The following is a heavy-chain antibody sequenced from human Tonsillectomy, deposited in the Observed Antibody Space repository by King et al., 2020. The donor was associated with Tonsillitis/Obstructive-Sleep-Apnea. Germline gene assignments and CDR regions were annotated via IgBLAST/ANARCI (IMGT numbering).Heavy chain of an antibody. CDR2: IYYSGSA. V-gene: IGHV4-59*01. CDR1: GGSISSYY. CDR3: ARDIVLEAGGDAFDI. J-gene: IGHJ3*02. Sequence: VQLQESGPGLVKPSETLSLTCTVSGGSISSYYWSWIRQPPGKGLEWIGYIYYSGSANYNPSLKSRVTMSVDRPKNQFSLKLSSVTAADTAVYYCARDIVLEAGGDAFDIWGQGTMVTVSS. D-gene: IGHD2-21*01.